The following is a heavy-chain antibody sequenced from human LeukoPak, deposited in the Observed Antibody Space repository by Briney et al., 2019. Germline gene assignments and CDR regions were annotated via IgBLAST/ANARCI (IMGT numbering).Heavy chain of an antibody. CDR2: IGVGGTT. J-gene: IGHJ4*02. CDR1: GFTFSSYG. Sequence: HPGGSLRLSCAASGFTFSSYGMNWVRQAPGKGLEWVSGIGVGGTTYYADSVKGRFTISRDTSKNTLYLQMNSLRAEDTAVYYCAKTQGYYDCWGQGTLVTVSS. V-gene: IGHV3-23*01. CDR3: AKTQGYYDC. D-gene: IGHD3-22*01.